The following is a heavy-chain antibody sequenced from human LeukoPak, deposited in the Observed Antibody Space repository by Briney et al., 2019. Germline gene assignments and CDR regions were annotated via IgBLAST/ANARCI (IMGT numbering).Heavy chain of an antibody. CDR2: ISGSGDRT. D-gene: IGHD1-26*01. Sequence: GGSLRLSCAASGFTFSSYGMSWVRQAPGKGLEWVSAISGSGDRTYYADSVKGRFTISRDNSKNTLYLQMNSLRAEDTALYFCAQWSRYFDYWGQGTLVTVSS. J-gene: IGHJ4*02. V-gene: IGHV3-23*01. CDR1: GFTFSSYG. CDR3: AQWSRYFDY.